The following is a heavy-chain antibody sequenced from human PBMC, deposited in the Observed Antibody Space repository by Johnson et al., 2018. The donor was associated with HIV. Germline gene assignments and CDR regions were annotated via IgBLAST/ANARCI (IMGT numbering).Heavy chain of an antibody. Sequence: QVQLVESGGGVVQPGRSLRLSCAASGFTFSSYAMHWVRQAPGKGLEWVAVISYDGSNKYYLDSVKGRFTISRDNSKNTLYLQMNSLRIEDTAIYYCAKGHSSGYPKDAFDVWGRGTIVTVSS. V-gene: IGHV3-30*04. D-gene: IGHD3-22*01. CDR1: GFTFSSYA. CDR3: AKGHSSGYPKDAFDV. J-gene: IGHJ3*01. CDR2: ISYDGSNK.